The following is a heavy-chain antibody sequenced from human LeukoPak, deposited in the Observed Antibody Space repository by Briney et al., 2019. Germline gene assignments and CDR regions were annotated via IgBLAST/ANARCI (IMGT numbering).Heavy chain of an antibody. CDR1: GGSISSYY. J-gene: IGHJ4*02. V-gene: IGHV4-59*08. D-gene: IGHD6-13*01. CDR3: ARHAGSSWFHFDY. Sequence: PSETLSLTCTVSGGSISSYYWSWIRQPPGKGLEWIGYIYYSGSTNYNPSLKSRVTISVDTSKNQFSLKLSSVTAADTAVYYCARHAGSSWFHFDYWGQGTLVTVSS. CDR2: IYYSGST.